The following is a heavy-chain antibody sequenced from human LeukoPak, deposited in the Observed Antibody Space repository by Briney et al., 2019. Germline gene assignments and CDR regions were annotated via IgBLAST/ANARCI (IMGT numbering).Heavy chain of an antibody. CDR1: GFTFSSYG. CDR2: ISSGGTTI. D-gene: IGHD2-2*01. J-gene: IGHJ5*02. Sequence: GGSLRLSCAASGFTFSSYGLNWVRQAPGKGLEWVSYISSGGTTIYYADSVKGRFTISRDNAKNSLYLQMNSLRAEDTAVYYCARDPAYCSSTSCHGSWVDPWGQGTLVTVSS. V-gene: IGHV3-48*03. CDR3: ARDPAYCSSTSCHGSWVDP.